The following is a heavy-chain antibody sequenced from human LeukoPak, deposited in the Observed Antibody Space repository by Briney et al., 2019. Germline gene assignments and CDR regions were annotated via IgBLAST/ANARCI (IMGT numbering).Heavy chain of an antibody. D-gene: IGHD1-7*01. J-gene: IGHJ4*02. Sequence: ASVKVSCKASGGTFSSYAISWVRQAPGQGLEWMGGIIPIFGTANYAQKFQGRVTITADESTSTAYMELSSLRSEDTAVYYCARDLGLELPYYFDYWGQGTLVTVSS. CDR2: IIPIFGTA. CDR1: GGTFSSYA. V-gene: IGHV1-69*13. CDR3: ARDLGLELPYYFDY.